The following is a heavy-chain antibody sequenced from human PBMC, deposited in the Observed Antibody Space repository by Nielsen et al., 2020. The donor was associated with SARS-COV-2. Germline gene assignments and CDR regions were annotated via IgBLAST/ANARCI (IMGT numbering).Heavy chain of an antibody. D-gene: IGHD3-9*01. Sequence: SCVASGFTFSNYGMHWVRQAPGKGLEWVAVISYGGSNKYYADSVKGRFTISRDNSKNTLYLQMNSLRAEDTAVYYCTKDHYDILTGYMDVFDIWGQGTMVTVSS. CDR2: ISYGGSNK. V-gene: IGHV3-30*18. CDR1: GFTFSNYG. CDR3: TKDHYDILTGYMDVFDI. J-gene: IGHJ3*02.